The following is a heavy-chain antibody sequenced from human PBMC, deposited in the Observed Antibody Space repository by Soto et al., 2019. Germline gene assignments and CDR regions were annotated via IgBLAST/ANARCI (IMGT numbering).Heavy chain of an antibody. D-gene: IGHD3-9*01. CDR1: GFPFSAYN. V-gene: IGHV3-21*06. J-gene: IGHJ5*02. CDR3: ARDHFAGQQLVIPWFER. Sequence: EVQLVESGGGLVKPGGSLRLSCTGSGFPFSAYNMNWVRQVPGKGPEWISSITSKTGQIYYAESMKGRFTISRDNAKNSLYLEMNRLGAEDTAVYFCARDHFAGQQLVIPWFERWGQGTLVTVSS. CDR2: ITSKTGQI.